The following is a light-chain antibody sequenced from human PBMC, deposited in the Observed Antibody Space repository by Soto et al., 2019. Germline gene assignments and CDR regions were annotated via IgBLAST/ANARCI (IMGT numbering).Light chain of an antibody. J-gene: IGKJ2*01. CDR2: SAS. CDR1: QNIRTY. Sequence: DIQMTQSPSSLSASVGDRVTFTCRASQNIRTYLNWYQQKPGKAPDLLIYSASNLQSGVPSRFSGSGSGTDFTLTISRLEPEDFAVYYCQQYGISPRSTFGQGTKLEIK. CDR3: QQYGISPRST. V-gene: IGKV1-39*01.